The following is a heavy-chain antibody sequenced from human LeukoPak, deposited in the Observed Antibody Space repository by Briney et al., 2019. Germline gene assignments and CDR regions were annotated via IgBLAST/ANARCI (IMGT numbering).Heavy chain of an antibody. J-gene: IGHJ2*01. CDR3: ARGLPRYFDL. Sequence: GGSLRLSCAASGFTFSRYWMHWVRQDPGKGLVWVSRINSEGSSTSYADSVKGRLTISRDNAKNTLYLQTNSLRAEDTAVYYCARGLPRYFDLWGRGTLVTVSS. D-gene: IGHD6-25*01. V-gene: IGHV3-74*01. CDR1: GFTFSRYW. CDR2: INSEGSST.